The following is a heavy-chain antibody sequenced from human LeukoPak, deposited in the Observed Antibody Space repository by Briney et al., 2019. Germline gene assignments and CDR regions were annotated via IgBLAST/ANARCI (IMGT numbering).Heavy chain of an antibody. Sequence: SETLSLTYSVSGGPISCSSYYWGWIRQPPGKGLEWIGSIYYSGSTYYNSSLKSRVTISVHTSKNQFSLKLTSVSAADTAVYYCARKGDVVVVAGNWFDPWGQGTLVIVSS. D-gene: IGHD2-15*01. CDR1: GGPISCSSYY. CDR3: ARKGDVVVVAGNWFDP. CDR2: IYYSGST. J-gene: IGHJ5*02. V-gene: IGHV4-39*01.